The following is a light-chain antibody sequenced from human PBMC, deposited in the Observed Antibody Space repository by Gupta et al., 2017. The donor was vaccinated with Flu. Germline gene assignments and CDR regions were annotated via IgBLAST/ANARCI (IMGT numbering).Light chain of an antibody. CDR1: QTISSW. Sequence: DIQMTQSPSTLSASVVDRVTITFRASQTISSWLAWYQQRPGKAPNLLIYKASTVESGVPSRFSGSGSGTEFILTISSLQPEDFANYYCQHYNNYPWTFGQGTKVEVK. V-gene: IGKV1-5*03. CDR3: QHYNNYPWT. J-gene: IGKJ1*01. CDR2: KAS.